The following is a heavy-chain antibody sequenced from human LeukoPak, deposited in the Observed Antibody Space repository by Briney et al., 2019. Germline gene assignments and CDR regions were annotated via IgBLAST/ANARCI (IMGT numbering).Heavy chain of an antibody. V-gene: IGHV3-48*01. CDR1: GFTFSTYS. J-gene: IGHJ3*02. CDR2: ISSSSSTI. Sequence: GGSLRLSCAASGFTFSTYSMNWVRQAPGKGLEWVSYISSSSSTIYYADSVKGRFTISRDNAKNSLYLRMNSLRAEDTAVYYCAIDSPPDIWGQGTMVTVSS. CDR3: AIDSPPDI.